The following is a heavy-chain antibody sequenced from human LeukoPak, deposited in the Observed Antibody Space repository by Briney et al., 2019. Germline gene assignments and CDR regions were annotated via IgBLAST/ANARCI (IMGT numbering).Heavy chain of an antibody. CDR3: AKGGYYDSSGYYTKRDYFDY. D-gene: IGHD3-22*01. CDR1: GFTFSSYS. CDR2: ISGSGGST. V-gene: IGHV3-23*01. Sequence: PGGSLRLSCAASGFTFSSYSMNWVRQAPGKGLEWVSAISGSGGSTYYADSVKGRFTIPRDNSKNTLYLQMNSLRAEDTAVYYCAKGGYYDSSGYYTKRDYFDYWGQGTLVTVSS. J-gene: IGHJ4*02.